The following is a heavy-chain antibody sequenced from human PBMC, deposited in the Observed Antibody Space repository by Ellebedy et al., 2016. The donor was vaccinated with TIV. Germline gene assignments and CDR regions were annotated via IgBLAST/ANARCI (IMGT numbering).Heavy chain of an antibody. Sequence: GESLKISCIGSGFTFSDYEINWVRQGPGKGLEWVAYIGKRGSVVSYADSVMGRFTISRDNAKNSVSLQMSSLRVEDTAVYYCTREKIQLWSTDYYFYYGLDVWGQGTTVSVSS. V-gene: IGHV3-48*03. CDR1: GFTFSDYE. CDR2: IGKRGSVV. J-gene: IGHJ6*02. CDR3: TREKIQLWSTDYYFYYGLDV. D-gene: IGHD1-1*01.